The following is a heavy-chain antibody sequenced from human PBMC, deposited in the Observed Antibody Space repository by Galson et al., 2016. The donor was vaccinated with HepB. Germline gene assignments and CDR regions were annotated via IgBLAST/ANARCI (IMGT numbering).Heavy chain of an antibody. D-gene: IGHD3-16*01. CDR2: IIPIFRTA. CDR3: ARERGWKQRLYYFDY. V-gene: IGHV1-69*13. CDR1: RDTFSSYA. J-gene: IGHJ4*01. Sequence: SVKVSCKASRDTFSSYAINWVRQAPGQGLEWMGGIIPIFRTANYAQKFQGRVTITADESTSTAYMELSSLRSEDTALYYCARERGWKQRLYYFDYWGHGTLVTVSS.